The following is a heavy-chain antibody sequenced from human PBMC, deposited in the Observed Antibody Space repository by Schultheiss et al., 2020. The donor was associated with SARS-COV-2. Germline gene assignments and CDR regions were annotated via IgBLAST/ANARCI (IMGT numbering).Heavy chain of an antibody. CDR2: IYTSGST. CDR3: ARVWGSSWPNNWFDP. CDR1: GGSISIYY. D-gene: IGHD6-13*01. J-gene: IGHJ5*02. Sequence: SETLSLTCTVSGGSISIYYWSWIRQPAGKGLEWIGRIYTSGSTNYNPSLKSRVTMSVDTSKNQFSLKLSSVTAADTAVYYCARVWGSSWPNNWFDPWGQGTLVTVSS. V-gene: IGHV4-4*07.